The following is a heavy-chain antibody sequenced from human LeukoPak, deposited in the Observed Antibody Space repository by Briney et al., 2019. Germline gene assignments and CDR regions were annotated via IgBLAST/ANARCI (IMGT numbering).Heavy chain of an antibody. Sequence: GGSLRLSCAASGFTFSSHTMHLLRQDPGTALEGVAFVLYDGSDQYYADSVKRRFTISRDNSKDTVYLQLNSLPVEDPAVYYCSRDVQRGSLGPWGPGTLVNVS. V-gene: IGHV3-30*04. CDR2: VLYDGSDQ. CDR3: SRDVQRGSLGP. J-gene: IGHJ5*02. CDR1: GFTFSSHT. D-gene: IGHD1-1*01.